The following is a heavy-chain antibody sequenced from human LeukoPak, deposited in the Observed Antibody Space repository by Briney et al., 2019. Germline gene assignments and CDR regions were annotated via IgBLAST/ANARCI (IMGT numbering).Heavy chain of an antibody. V-gene: IGHV4-39*01. CDR2: IYYSGGT. J-gene: IGHJ4*02. CDR1: GGSISSSSYY. Sequence: SETLSLTCTVSGGSISSSSYYWGWIRQPPGKGLEWIGSIYYSGGTYYNPSLKSRVTISVDTSKNQFSLKLSSVTAADTAVYYCARHVRDGYNSIVPFDYWGQGTLVTVSS. D-gene: IGHD5-24*01. CDR3: ARHVRDGYNSIVPFDY.